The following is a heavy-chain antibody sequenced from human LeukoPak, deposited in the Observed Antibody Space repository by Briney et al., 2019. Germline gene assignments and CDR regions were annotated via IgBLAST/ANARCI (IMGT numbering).Heavy chain of an antibody. J-gene: IGHJ6*04. CDR1: GGTFSSYA. D-gene: IGHD5-18*01. V-gene: IGHV1-69*01. Sequence: SVKVSCKASGGTFSSYAISWVRQAPGQGLEWMGGIIPNFGTANYAQKFQGRVTITADESTSTAYMELSSLRSEDTAVYYCARRVRGGYSHGDYYYGMDVWGKATTVTVSS. CDR3: ARRVRGGYSHGDYYYGMDV. CDR2: IIPNFGTA.